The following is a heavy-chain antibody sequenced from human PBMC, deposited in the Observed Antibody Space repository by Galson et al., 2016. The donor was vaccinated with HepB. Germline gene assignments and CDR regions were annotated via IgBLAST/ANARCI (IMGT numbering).Heavy chain of an antibody. CDR2: INAGNGKT. J-gene: IGHJ4*02. D-gene: IGHD3-3*01. Sequence: SVKVSCKASGYTFTSYAMHWVRQAPGQRLEWMGWINAGNGKTKYSQKFQGRVTITRDTSASTAYMELSSLRSEDTAVYYCARSMGVRFLEWLSPTLDYWGQGTLVTVSS. CDR3: ARSMGVRFLEWLSPTLDY. CDR1: GYTFTSYA. V-gene: IGHV1-3*01.